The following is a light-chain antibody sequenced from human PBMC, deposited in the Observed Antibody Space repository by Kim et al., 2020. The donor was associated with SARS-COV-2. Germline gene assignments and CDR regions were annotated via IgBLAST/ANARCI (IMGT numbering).Light chain of an antibody. Sequence: SSELTQDSAVSVVLGQTVRITCQGDSLRNYYASWYQQKPRQAPVVVIYGRNYRPSGIPDRFSGSNSGNTASLTITGAQAEDEADYYCNSRDSSCNHLVFGGGTQLTVL. CDR3: NSRDSSCNHLV. CDR1: SLRNYY. J-gene: IGLJ3*02. CDR2: GRN. V-gene: IGLV3-19*01.